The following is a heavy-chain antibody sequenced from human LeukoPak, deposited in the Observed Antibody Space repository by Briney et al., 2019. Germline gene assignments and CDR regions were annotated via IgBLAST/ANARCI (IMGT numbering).Heavy chain of an antibody. CDR1: GFTFSSYW. Sequence: GGSLGLSCAASGFTFSSYWMHWVRQAPGKGLVWVSRINSDGSSTSYADSVKGRFTISRDNAKNTLYLQMNSLRAEDTAVYYCARGYSSGWYGQGFFDYWGQGTLVTVSS. D-gene: IGHD6-19*01. CDR2: INSDGSST. V-gene: IGHV3-74*01. CDR3: ARGYSSGWYGQGFFDY. J-gene: IGHJ4*02.